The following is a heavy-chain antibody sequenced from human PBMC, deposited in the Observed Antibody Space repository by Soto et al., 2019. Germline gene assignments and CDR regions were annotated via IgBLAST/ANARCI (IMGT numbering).Heavy chain of an antibody. CDR3: ARENSYFDY. J-gene: IGHJ4*02. V-gene: IGHV4-34*01. Sequence: PSETLSLTCAVYGGSFSDYYWSWIRQPPGKGLEWIGEINHSGSTNYNPSLKSRVTMSVDTSKSQFSLKLSSVTAADTAVYYCARENSYFDYWGQGTLVTVSS. CDR1: GGSFSDYY. CDR2: INHSGST.